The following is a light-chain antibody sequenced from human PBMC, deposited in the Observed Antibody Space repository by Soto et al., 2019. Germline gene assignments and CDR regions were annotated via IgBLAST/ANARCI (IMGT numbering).Light chain of an antibody. CDR2: ENN. CDR1: SSNIGNNY. Sequence: QTVVTQPPSVSAAPGQKVTISCSGTSSNIGNNYVSWYQQLPETAPKLLMFENNKRPSGIPDRFSASKSGTSATLDITGLQTGDEADYYCGTWDSSLRSGVFGGGTKVTVL. CDR3: GTWDSSLRSGV. J-gene: IGLJ3*02. V-gene: IGLV1-51*02.